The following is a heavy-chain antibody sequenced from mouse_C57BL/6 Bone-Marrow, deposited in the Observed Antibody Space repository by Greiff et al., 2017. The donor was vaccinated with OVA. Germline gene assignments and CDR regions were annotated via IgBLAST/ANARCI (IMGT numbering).Heavy chain of an antibody. CDR3: ARTDYGNPSYAMDY. J-gene: IGHJ4*01. CDR1: GYAFSSYW. Sequence: QVQLKQSGAELVKPGASVKISCTASGYAFSSYWMNWVKQSPGKGLEWIGQIYPGDGDTNYNGKFKGKATLTADNSSSTAYMQLSSLTSEDSAVYFCARTDYGNPSYAMDYWGQGTSVTVSS. V-gene: IGHV1-80*01. CDR2: IYPGDGDT. D-gene: IGHD2-1*01.